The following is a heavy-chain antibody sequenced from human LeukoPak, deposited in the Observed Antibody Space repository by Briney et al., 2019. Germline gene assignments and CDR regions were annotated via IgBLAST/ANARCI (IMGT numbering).Heavy chain of an antibody. CDR3: ASMGNGRMKTNWFDP. CDR2: IYYIVPT. J-gene: IGHJ5*02. CDR1: GGSISSGGYY. V-gene: IGHV4-31*03. D-gene: IGHD1-1*01. Sequence: PSQTLSLTCTVPGGSISSGGYYWSWIRQHPGKGLEWIGNIYYIVPTYYNPSLKSRVTISVNTSKNQFSLKLSSVPAADTAVYYCASMGNGRMKTNWFDPWGQGTLVSVSS.